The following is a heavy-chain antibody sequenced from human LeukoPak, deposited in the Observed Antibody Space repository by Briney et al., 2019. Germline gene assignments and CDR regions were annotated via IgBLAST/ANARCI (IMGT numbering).Heavy chain of an antibody. Sequence: ASVKVSCKASGYAFTDYYIHWVRQAPGQGLEWMGWINPNSGGSNYAQKFQGRVTMTRDTSINTTYMEVSRLRYDDTAVYYCARGGVLVRSDWFDPWGQGTLVTVSS. D-gene: IGHD3-10*01. CDR1: GYAFTDYY. J-gene: IGHJ5*02. CDR3: ARGGVLVRSDWFDP. CDR2: INPNSGGS. V-gene: IGHV1-2*02.